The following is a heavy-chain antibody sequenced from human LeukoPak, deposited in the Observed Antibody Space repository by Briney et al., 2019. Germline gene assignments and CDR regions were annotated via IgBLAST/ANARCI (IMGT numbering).Heavy chain of an antibody. Sequence: GGSLRLSCAASGFTVSSNYMSWVRQAPGKGLEWVANIKKDGSEKYYVDSVKGRFTISRDNAKTSLYLQMNSLRAEDTAVYYCARDLSGMTGYTYGRGIDYWGQGTLVTVSS. V-gene: IGHV3-7*01. CDR3: ARDLSGMTGYTYGRGIDY. CDR2: IKKDGSEK. CDR1: GFTVSSNY. J-gene: IGHJ4*02. D-gene: IGHD5-18*01.